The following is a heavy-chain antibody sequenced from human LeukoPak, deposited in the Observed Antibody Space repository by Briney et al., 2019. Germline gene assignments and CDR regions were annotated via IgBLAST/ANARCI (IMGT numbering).Heavy chain of an antibody. CDR2: ISYDGSNK. D-gene: IGHD3-22*01. CDR1: GFTFSSYA. Sequence: GGSLRLSCAASGFTFSSYAMHWVRQAPGKGLEWVAVISYDGSNKYYADSVKGRFTISRDNSKNTLYLQMNSLRAEDTALYYCARPGSFYHYDSSGSPKGAFDIWGQGTMVTVSS. V-gene: IGHV3-30-3*01. J-gene: IGHJ3*02. CDR3: ARPGSFYHYDSSGSPKGAFDI.